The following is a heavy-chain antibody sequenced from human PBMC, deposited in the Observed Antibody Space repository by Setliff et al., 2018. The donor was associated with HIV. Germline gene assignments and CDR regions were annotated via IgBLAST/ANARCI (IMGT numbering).Heavy chain of an antibody. CDR2: LNAGKGDT. CDR3: ARGALLAVFDFDH. J-gene: IGHJ4*02. Sequence: ASVKVSCKASGYTFTTYSMHWVRQAPGQSLEWMGWLNAGKGDTKFSQEFQGRITINWDTSASTAYLELRSLRSEDTAVYYCARGALLAVFDFDHWGQGPLVTVSS. D-gene: IGHD2-8*02. V-gene: IGHV1-3*03. CDR1: GYTFTTYS.